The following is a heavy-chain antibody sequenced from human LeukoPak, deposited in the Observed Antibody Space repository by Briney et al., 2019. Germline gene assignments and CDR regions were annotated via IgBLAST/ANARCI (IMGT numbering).Heavy chain of an antibody. Sequence: PPGGSLRLSCAASGFTFSSYAMSWVRQAPGKGLEWVSAISGSGGSTYYADSVKGRFTISRDNSKNTLYLQMNSLKTEDTAMYYCIRYGYNLLEYSQHWGQGTLVTVSS. CDR2: ISGSGGST. J-gene: IGHJ1*01. V-gene: IGHV3-23*01. CDR3: IRYGYNLLEYSQH. CDR1: GFTFSSYA. D-gene: IGHD5-24*01.